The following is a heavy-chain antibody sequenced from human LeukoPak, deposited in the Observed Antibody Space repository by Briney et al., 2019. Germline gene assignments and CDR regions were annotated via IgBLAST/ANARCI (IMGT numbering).Heavy chain of an antibody. CDR2: IRSSGSTI. CDR3: ARVSCSSTSCPPSN. Sequence: PGGSLRLSCAASGFTFSDYYMSWVRQAPGKGLEWVSYIRSSGSTIYYADSVKGRFTISRDKASNSLYLQMNSLRAEDTAVYYCARVSCSSTSCPPSNSGHGTLVSVSS. J-gene: IGHJ4*01. V-gene: IGHV3-11*04. CDR1: GFTFSDYY. D-gene: IGHD2-2*01.